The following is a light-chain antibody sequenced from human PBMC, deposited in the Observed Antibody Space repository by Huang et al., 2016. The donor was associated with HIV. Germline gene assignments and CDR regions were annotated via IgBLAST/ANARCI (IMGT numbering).Light chain of an antibody. J-gene: IGKJ1*01. Sequence: EVVMTQSPATLSGSPGERATLSCRASQNIGNKLAWYQQKPGQAPKLLIHDTYTRASGVPPRFSGSGSGTEFTLSINSPQSEDSAIYYCQQYNNWPPWTFGQGTKVDIK. CDR1: QNIGNK. CDR2: DTY. V-gene: IGKV3-15*01. CDR3: QQYNNWPPWT.